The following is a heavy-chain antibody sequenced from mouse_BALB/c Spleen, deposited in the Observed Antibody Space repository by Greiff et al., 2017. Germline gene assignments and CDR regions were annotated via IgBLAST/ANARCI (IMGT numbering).Heavy chain of an antibody. CDR2: INPYNDGT. D-gene: IGHD1-2*01. J-gene: IGHJ4*01. CDR1: GYTFTSYV. V-gene: IGHV1-14*01. Sequence: EVQLQQSGPELVKPGASVKMSCKASGYTFTSYVMHWVKQKPGQGLEWIGYINPYNDGTKYNEKFKGKATLTSDKSSSTAYMELSSLTSEDSAVYYCARSLITTATYYYAMDYWGQGTSVTVSS. CDR3: ARSLITTATYYYAMDY.